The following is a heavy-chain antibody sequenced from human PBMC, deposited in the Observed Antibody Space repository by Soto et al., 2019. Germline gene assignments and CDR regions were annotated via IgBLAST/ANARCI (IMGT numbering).Heavy chain of an antibody. CDR3: AKQNGPNAVSPYFDY. CDR1: GYIFTNYW. CDR2: IYPGDSDT. D-gene: IGHD1-1*01. V-gene: IGHV5-51*01. Sequence: PGESLKISCKGSGYIFTNYWIGWVRQMPRKGLEWMGIIYPGDSDTRYSPSFQGQVTISADKSISTAYLQWSSLKASDTAMYYCAKQNGPNAVSPYFDYWGQGTLVTVSS. J-gene: IGHJ4*02.